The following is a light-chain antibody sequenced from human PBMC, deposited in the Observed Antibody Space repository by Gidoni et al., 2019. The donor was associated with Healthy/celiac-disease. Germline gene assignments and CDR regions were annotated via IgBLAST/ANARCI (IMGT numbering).Light chain of an antibody. V-gene: IGKV3-11*01. J-gene: IGKJ2*01. Sequence: EIVLTQSPATLSLSPGERDTLSCRASQSVSSYLAWYQQKPGQAPRLLIYDASNQATGIPAKFSGSGSGTDFTLTISSLEPEDFAVYYCQRRSNWTPAYTFXQXTKLEIK. CDR2: DAS. CDR1: QSVSSY. CDR3: QRRSNWTPAYT.